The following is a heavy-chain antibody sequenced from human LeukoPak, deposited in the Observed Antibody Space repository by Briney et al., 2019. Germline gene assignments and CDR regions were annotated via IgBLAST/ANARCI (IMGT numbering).Heavy chain of an antibody. CDR2: ISAYNGNT. J-gene: IGHJ3*02. D-gene: IGHD2-2*01. V-gene: IGHV1-18*01. Sequence: ASVKVPCKASGYTFTSYGISWVRQAPGQGLEWMGWISAYNGNTNYAQKLQGRVTMTTDTSTSTAYMELRSLRSDDTAVYYCARDILVVPAVPGDAFDIWGQGTMVTVSS. CDR3: ARDILVVPAVPGDAFDI. CDR1: GYTFTSYG.